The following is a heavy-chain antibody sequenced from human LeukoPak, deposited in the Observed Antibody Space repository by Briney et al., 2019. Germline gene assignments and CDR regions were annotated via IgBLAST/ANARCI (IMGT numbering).Heavy chain of an antibody. Sequence: GGSLRLSCAASGFTFSSYSMNWVRQAPGKGLEWVSSISSSSSYIYYADSVKGRFTISRDNAKNSLYLQMNSLRAEDTAAYYCARGLGSWYEGGWGQGTLVTVSS. V-gene: IGHV3-21*04. CDR3: ARGLGSWYEGG. D-gene: IGHD6-13*01. CDR2: ISSSSSYI. CDR1: GFTFSSYS. J-gene: IGHJ4*02.